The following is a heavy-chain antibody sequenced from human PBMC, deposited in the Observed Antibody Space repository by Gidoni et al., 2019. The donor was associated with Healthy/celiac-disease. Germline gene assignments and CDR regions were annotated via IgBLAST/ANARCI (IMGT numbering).Heavy chain of an antibody. D-gene: IGHD6-6*01. V-gene: IGHV1-8*01. CDR1: GYTFTSYD. J-gene: IGHJ5*02. CDR3: ARSGRRQLVTWFENSVGNWFDP. Sequence: QVQLVQSRAEVKKPGASVKVSCQAPGYTFTSYDINWLRQATGKGLEWMGWMNPNSGNTGYAENCQGRVTMTRNTSISTAYMELSSLRSEDTAVDYCARSGRRQLVTWFENSVGNWFDPWGQGTLVTVSS. CDR2: MNPNSGNT.